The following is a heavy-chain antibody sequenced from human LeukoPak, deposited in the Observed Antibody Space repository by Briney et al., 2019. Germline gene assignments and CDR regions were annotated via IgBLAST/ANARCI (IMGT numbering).Heavy chain of an antibody. J-gene: IGHJ4*02. CDR2: ISYDERNK. Sequence: GGSLRLSCAASRFTFSSYAMNWVRQAPGKGLEWVAVISYDERNKYYADFAKGRFTISTDNSKNTLYLQMNTLRSEDTAVDYCARSRDSYNAVDYWGQGTLVTVSS. CDR3: ARSRDSYNAVDY. CDR1: RFTFSSYA. V-gene: IGHV3-30*04. D-gene: IGHD1-1*01.